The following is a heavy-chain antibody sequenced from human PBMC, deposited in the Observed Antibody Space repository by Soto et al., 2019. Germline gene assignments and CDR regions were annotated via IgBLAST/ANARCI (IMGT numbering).Heavy chain of an antibody. J-gene: IGHJ4*02. Sequence: ASVKVSCKASGGTFSSYAISWVRQAPGQGLEWMGGIIPIFGTANYAQKFQGRVTITADKSTSTAYMELSSLRSEDTAVYYCASIRRDGYEDYWGQGTLVTVSS. CDR1: GGTFSSYA. D-gene: IGHD5-12*01. V-gene: IGHV1-69*06. CDR3: ASIRRDGYEDY. CDR2: IIPIFGTA.